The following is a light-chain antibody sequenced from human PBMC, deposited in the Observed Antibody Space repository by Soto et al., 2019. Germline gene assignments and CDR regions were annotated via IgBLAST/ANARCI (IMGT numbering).Light chain of an antibody. Sequence: EIVLTQSPGTLSLSPGERATLSCRASQSVSTTYLAWYQQKPGQAPRLLIYGASSRATGIPDRFSGSGSGTDFTLTISRLEPEDFAVYYCQRYGSSRWTFGQGTKVEIK. CDR2: GAS. J-gene: IGKJ1*01. CDR1: QSVSTTY. CDR3: QRYGSSRWT. V-gene: IGKV3-20*01.